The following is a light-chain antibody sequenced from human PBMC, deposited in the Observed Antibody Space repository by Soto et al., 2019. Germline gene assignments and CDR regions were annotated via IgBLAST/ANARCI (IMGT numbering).Light chain of an antibody. CDR2: DVS. CDR1: SSDVGGYNY. J-gene: IGLJ1*01. CDR3: RSYTGRSTPYV. V-gene: IGLV2-14*01. Sequence: QSALTQPASVSGSPGQSITISCTGTSSDVGGYNYVSWYQQHPGKAPKLMIYDVSNRPSGVSNRFYGSKSGKTASLTISGLPAGAAAGYYHRSYTGRSTPYVFGTGTKLTVL.